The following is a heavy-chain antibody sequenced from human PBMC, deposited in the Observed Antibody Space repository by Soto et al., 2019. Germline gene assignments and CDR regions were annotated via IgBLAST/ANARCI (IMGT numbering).Heavy chain of an antibody. D-gene: IGHD6-19*01. V-gene: IGHV3-33*01. CDR2: IWYDENNK. CDR3: ARDKGGGAVAPDY. J-gene: IGHJ4*02. CDR1: GFTFNTYG. Sequence: QVQVVESGGGVVQPGKSLRLSCAASGFTFNTYGMHWVRQAPGKGLEWVAVIWYDENNKYYADSVKGRFTISRDNSKNTLYLQMNSLRGEDTAVYYCARDKGGGAVAPDYWGQGTLVTVSS.